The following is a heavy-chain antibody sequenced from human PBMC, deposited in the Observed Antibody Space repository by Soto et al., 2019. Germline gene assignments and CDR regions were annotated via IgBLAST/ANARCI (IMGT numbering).Heavy chain of an antibody. J-gene: IGHJ6*02. D-gene: IGHD3-3*01. CDR3: AKRDANYDFWSGYYPMDV. Sequence: PGGSLRLSCAASGFTFSNYWMSWVRQAPGKGVEWVAKIKQDGSAKYYVDSVKGRCTISRDNAKNSLYLEMNSLRAEDTAVYYCAKRDANYDFWSGYYPMDVWGQGTTVTVSS. CDR2: IKQDGSAK. CDR1: GFTFSNYW. V-gene: IGHV3-7*05.